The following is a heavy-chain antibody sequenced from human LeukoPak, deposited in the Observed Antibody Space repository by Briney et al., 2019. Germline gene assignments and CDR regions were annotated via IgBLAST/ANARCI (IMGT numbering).Heavy chain of an antibody. Sequence: GRSLRLSCAASGFTFSTYGMLWVRQAPGKGLEWVAVISYDGSNKYYADSVKGRFTISRDNSKNTLYLQMNSLRAEDTAVYYCAKEGGYWGQGTLVTVSS. CDR2: ISYDGSNK. V-gene: IGHV3-30*18. J-gene: IGHJ4*02. CDR1: GFTFSTYG. D-gene: IGHD1-26*01. CDR3: AKEGGY.